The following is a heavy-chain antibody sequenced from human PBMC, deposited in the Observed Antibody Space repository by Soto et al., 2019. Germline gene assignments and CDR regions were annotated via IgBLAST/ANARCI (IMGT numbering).Heavy chain of an antibody. CDR2: INSDGSST. V-gene: IGHV3-74*01. D-gene: IGHD2-15*01. CDR1: GFTFSSYW. J-gene: IGHJ6*03. CDR3: ARDSPSIVVSLGYYYYYMDV. Sequence: GGSLRLSCAASGFTFSSYWMHWVRQAPGKGLVWVSRINSDGSSTSYADSVKGRFTISRDNAKNTLYLQMNSLRAEDTAVYYCARDSPSIVVSLGYYYYYMDVWGKGTTVTVSS.